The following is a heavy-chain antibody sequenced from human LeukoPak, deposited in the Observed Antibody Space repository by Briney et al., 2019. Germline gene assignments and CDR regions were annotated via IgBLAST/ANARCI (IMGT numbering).Heavy chain of an antibody. CDR2: ISSSGSTI. CDR3: AHHRYSSSWYDY. Sequence: PGGSLRLSCAASGFTFSSYEMNWVRQAPGKGLEWVSYISSSGSTIYYADSVKGRFTISRDNAKNSLYLQMNSLRAEDTAVYYCAHHRYSSSWYDYWGQGTLVTVSS. D-gene: IGHD6-13*01. CDR1: GFTFSSYE. V-gene: IGHV3-48*03. J-gene: IGHJ4*02.